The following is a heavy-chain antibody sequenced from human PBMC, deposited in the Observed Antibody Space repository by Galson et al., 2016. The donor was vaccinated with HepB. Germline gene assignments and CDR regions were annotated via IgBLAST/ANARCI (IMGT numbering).Heavy chain of an antibody. CDR1: GGSVSSYY. V-gene: IGHV4-59*02. CDR3: SPIFDWEKFQY. D-gene: IGHD3-9*01. CDR2: FFDSGST. Sequence: SETLSLTCTASGGSVSSYYWNWIRQPPGKGLECIGYFFDSGSTKYNPSLGSRVTISVDTSRNQFSLKLNSVTAADNPPCGQSPIFDWEKFQYWGRGTLVTASS. J-gene: IGHJ4*02.